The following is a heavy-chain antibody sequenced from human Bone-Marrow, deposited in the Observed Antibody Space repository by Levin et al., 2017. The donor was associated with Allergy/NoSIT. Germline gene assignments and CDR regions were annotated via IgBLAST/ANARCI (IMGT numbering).Heavy chain of an antibody. CDR3: AVRGYYDSSGYLMKYYFDY. CDR1: GFTFSSYS. J-gene: IGHJ4*02. V-gene: IGHV3-48*02. D-gene: IGHD3-22*01. CDR2: ISSSSSTI. Sequence: GGSLRLSCAASGFTFSSYSMNWVRQAPGKGLEWVSYISSSSSTIYYADSVKGRFTISRDNAKNSLYLQMNSLRDEDTAVYYCAVRGYYDSSGYLMKYYFDYWGQGPLVTVS.